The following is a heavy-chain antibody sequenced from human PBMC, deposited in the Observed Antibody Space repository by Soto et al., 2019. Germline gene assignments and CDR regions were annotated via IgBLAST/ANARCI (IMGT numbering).Heavy chain of an antibody. D-gene: IGHD2-15*01. CDR2: MNPNSGNT. CDR3: AIPDLIGDV. Sequence: QVQLGQSGAEVKKTGASVKVSCKASGYTFTSYDINWVRQATGQGLEWMGWMNPNSGNTGDAQKFQGRVTMTRNNSLSTAYLELSSLRSEDRAVYSCAIPDLIGDVWGQGTTVTVSS. V-gene: IGHV1-8*01. J-gene: IGHJ6*02. CDR1: GYTFTSYD.